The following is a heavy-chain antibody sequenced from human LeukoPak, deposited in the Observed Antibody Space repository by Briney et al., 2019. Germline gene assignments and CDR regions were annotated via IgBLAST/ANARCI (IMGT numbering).Heavy chain of an antibody. CDR1: GGSFSGYY. Sequence: SETLSLTCAVYGGSFSGYYWSWIRQPPGKGLEWIGEINHSGSTSYNPSLKSRVTISVDTSKNQFSLKLSSVTAADTAVYYCARDSDYYDSSGYIFDYWGQGTLVTVSS. J-gene: IGHJ4*02. CDR2: INHSGST. D-gene: IGHD3-22*01. V-gene: IGHV4-34*01. CDR3: ARDSDYYDSSGYIFDY.